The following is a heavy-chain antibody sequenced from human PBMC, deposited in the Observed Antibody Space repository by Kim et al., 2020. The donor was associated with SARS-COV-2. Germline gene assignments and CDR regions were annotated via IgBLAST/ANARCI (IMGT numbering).Heavy chain of an antibody. V-gene: IGHV1-69*04. J-gene: IGHJ4*02. Sequence: IANYAQKFQGRVTITADKSTSTAYMELSSLRSEDTAVYYCARDHSSGSDYWGQGTLVTVSS. CDR3: ARDHSSGSDY. D-gene: IGHD6-19*01. CDR2: IA.